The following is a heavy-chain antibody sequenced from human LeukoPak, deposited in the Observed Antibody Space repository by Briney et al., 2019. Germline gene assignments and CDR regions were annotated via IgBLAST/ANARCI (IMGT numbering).Heavy chain of an antibody. D-gene: IGHD3-10*01. CDR2: INSYGSST. CDR3: AREGIGENAPNYFDY. CDR1: GFTFSSYW. V-gene: IGHV3-74*01. J-gene: IGHJ4*02. Sequence: GGSLRLSCADSGFTFSSYWMPWVRQAPGKGLVWVSRINSYGSSTSYADSVKGRFTISRDNAKNTLYLQMNSLRAEDTAVYYCAREGIGENAPNYFDYWGQGTLVTVSS.